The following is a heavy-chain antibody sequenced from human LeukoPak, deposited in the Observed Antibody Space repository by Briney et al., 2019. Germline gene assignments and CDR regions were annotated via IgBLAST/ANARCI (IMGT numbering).Heavy chain of an antibody. D-gene: IGHD3-10*01. Sequence: PGGSLRLSCAASGFTLSIYWMHWVRQAPGKGLVWVSRINSDGSSTFYADSVKGRFTTSRDNAENTVYLQMNSLRADDTAVYYCARIPGGSGSQYDYWGQGTLVIVSS. CDR2: INSDGSST. J-gene: IGHJ4*02. CDR3: ARIPGGSGSQYDY. CDR1: GFTLSIYW. V-gene: IGHV3-74*01.